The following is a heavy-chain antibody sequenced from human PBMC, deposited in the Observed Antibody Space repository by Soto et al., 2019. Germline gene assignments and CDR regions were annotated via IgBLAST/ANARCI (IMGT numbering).Heavy chain of an antibody. CDR3: FCFARGISFLDGAITYFDY. CDR1: GFTFSDYY. D-gene: IGHD5-12*01. CDR2: ISSSGSTI. V-gene: IGHV3-11*01. J-gene: IGHJ4*02. Sequence: PGGSLRLSCAASGFTFSDYYMSWIRQAPGKGLEWVSYISSSGSTIYYADSVKGRFTISRDNAKNSLYLQMNSLRAEDTAVYYFFCFARGISFLDGAITYFDYWGQGTLVTVSS.